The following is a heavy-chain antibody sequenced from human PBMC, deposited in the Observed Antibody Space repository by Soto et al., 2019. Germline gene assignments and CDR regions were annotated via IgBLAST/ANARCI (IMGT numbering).Heavy chain of an antibody. J-gene: IGHJ4*02. V-gene: IGHV1-46*02. CDR2: INPSGGST. D-gene: IGHD1-26*01. Sequence: ASVKVSCKASGDTFNFYTINWVRQAPGQGLEWMGIINPSGGSTSYAQKFQGRVTMTRDTSTSTVYMELSSLRSEDTAVYYCARDRVGATTVVFDYWGQGTLVTGLL. CDR3: ARDRVGATTVVFDY. CDR1: GDTFNFYT.